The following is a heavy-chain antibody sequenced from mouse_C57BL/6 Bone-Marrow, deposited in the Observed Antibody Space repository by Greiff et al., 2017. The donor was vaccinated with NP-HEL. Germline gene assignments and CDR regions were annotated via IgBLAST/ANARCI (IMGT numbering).Heavy chain of an antibody. Sequence: QVQLQQSGPELVKPGASVKISCKASGYAFSSSWMNWVKQRPGKGLEWIGRIYPGDGDTNYNGKFKGKATLTADKSSSTAYMQLSSLTSEDSAVYYCARCYYGYGRFDYWGQGTTLTVSS. CDR3: ARCYYGYGRFDY. CDR1: GYAFSSSW. D-gene: IGHD2-2*01. J-gene: IGHJ2*01. V-gene: IGHV1-82*01. CDR2: IYPGDGDT.